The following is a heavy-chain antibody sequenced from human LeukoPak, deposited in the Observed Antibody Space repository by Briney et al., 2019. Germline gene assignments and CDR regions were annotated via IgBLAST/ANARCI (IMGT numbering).Heavy chain of an antibody. D-gene: IGHD3-10*01. Sequence: PGGSLRLSCAASGFTFSSYSMNWVRQAPGKGLEWISYISDRSSTIYYADSVKGRFTISRDNAKNSLYLQMNSLRADDTALYYCAKPRWFGESNPFDYWGQGTLVTVSS. CDR3: AKPRWFGESNPFDY. CDR1: GFTFSSYS. J-gene: IGHJ4*02. V-gene: IGHV3-48*01. CDR2: ISDRSSTI.